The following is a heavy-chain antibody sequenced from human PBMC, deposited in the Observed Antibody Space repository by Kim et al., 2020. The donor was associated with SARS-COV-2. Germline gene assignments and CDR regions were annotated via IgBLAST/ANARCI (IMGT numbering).Heavy chain of an antibody. V-gene: IGHV4-59*08. Sequence: NYTPSLKSRVTIAVDTSKNQFSLKLSSVTAADTAVYYCARHFSTGDPFDYWGQGTLVTVSS. J-gene: IGHJ4*02. D-gene: IGHD7-27*01. CDR3: ARHFSTGDPFDY.